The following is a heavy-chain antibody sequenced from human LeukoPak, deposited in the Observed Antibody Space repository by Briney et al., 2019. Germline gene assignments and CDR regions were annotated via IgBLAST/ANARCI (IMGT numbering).Heavy chain of an antibody. CDR3: AGQRITVAVGGDFDY. J-gene: IGHJ4*02. CDR1: GFTFSNYE. Sequence: QPGGSLRLSCAVSGFTFSNYEMNWVRQAPGKGLEWVAYIFSGGSIIYYADSVKGRFTISRDNAKNSLYLQMNSLRAEDTAVYYCAGQRITVAVGGDFDYWGQGTLVTVSS. V-gene: IGHV3-48*03. D-gene: IGHD6-19*01. CDR2: IFSGGSII.